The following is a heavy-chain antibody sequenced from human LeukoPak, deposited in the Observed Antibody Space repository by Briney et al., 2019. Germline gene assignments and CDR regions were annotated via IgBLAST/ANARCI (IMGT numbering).Heavy chain of an antibody. J-gene: IGHJ4*02. D-gene: IGHD3-10*01. CDR1: GFTVSSNY. Sequence: PGGSLRLSCAASGFTVSSNYMSWVRQAPGKGLEWVSVIYSGGSTYYADSVKGRFTISRDNSKNTLYLQMNSLRAEDTALYYCARERTPKHYYGSGTYDRYFDHWGQGTLVTVSS. V-gene: IGHV3-53*01. CDR2: IYSGGST. CDR3: ARERTPKHYYGSGTYDRYFDH.